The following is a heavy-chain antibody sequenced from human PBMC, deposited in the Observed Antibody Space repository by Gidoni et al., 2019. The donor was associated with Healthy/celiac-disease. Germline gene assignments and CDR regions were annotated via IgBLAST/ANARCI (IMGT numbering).Heavy chain of an antibody. CDR3: ARELYSGSYSGGDAFDI. CDR1: GITVSSNY. Sequence: EVQLVESGGGLVQPGWSLRLSCAASGITVSSNYMSWVRRAPGKGLEWVSVIYSGGSTYYADSVKGRFTISRDNSKNTLYLQMNSLRAEDTAVYYCARELYSGSYSGGDAFDIWGQGTMVTVSS. D-gene: IGHD1-26*01. CDR2: IYSGGST. J-gene: IGHJ3*02. V-gene: IGHV3-66*02.